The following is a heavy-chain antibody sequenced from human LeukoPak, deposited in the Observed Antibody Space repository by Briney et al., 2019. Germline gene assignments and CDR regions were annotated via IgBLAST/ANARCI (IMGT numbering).Heavy chain of an antibody. J-gene: IGHJ4*02. CDR3: ARERGDYGDYGYLDY. Sequence: SVKVSGKASGGTFSSYAISWVRQAPGQGLEWMGGIIPIFGTANYAQKFQGRVTITTDESTSTAYMELSSLRSEDTAVYYCARERGDYGDYGYLDYWGQGTLVTVSS. D-gene: IGHD4-17*01. V-gene: IGHV1-69*05. CDR2: IIPIFGTA. CDR1: GGTFSSYA.